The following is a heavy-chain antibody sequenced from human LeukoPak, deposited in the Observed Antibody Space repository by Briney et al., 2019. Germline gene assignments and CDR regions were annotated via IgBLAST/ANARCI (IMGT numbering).Heavy chain of an antibody. Sequence: PSETLSLTCAVYGGSFSGYYWSWIRQPPGKGLEWIGEINHSGSTNYNPSLKSRVTISVDTSNNQFSLKLSSVTAADTAVYYCARADLGYCSSTSCYEDDAFDIWGQGTMVTVSS. D-gene: IGHD2-2*01. V-gene: IGHV4-34*01. CDR3: ARADLGYCSSTSCYEDDAFDI. CDR2: INHSGST. CDR1: GGSFSGYY. J-gene: IGHJ3*02.